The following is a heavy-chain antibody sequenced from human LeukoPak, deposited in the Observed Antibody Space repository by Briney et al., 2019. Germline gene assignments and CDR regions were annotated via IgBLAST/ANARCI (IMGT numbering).Heavy chain of an antibody. D-gene: IGHD3-3*01. CDR2: IYYSGST. CDR3: ARDGYDFWSGQPAFDY. CDR1: GGSISSYY. J-gene: IGHJ4*02. Sequence: SETLSLTCTVSGGSISSYYWSWIRQPPGKGLEWIGYIYYSGSTNYNPSLKSRVTISVDTSKNQFSLKLSSVTAADTAVYYCARDGYDFWSGQPAFDYWGQGTQVTVSS. V-gene: IGHV4-59*01.